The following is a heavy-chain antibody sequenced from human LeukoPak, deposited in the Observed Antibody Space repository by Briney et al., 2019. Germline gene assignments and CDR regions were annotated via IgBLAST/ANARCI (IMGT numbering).Heavy chain of an antibody. V-gene: IGHV1-2*02. CDR1: GYTFTGYY. CDR2: INPNSGGT. Sequence: ASVKVSCKASGYTFTGYYMHWVRQAPGQGLEWMGWINPNSGGTNYAQKFQGRVTMTRDTSISTAYMELSRLRSDDTAVYYCARGYYYDSSGYPFDYWGQGTLATVSS. D-gene: IGHD3-22*01. J-gene: IGHJ4*02. CDR3: ARGYYYDSSGYPFDY.